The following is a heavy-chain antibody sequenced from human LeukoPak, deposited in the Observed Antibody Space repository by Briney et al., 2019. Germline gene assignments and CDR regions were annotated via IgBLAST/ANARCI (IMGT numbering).Heavy chain of an antibody. CDR1: GFTLSSYT. CDR2: ITNNVGNT. J-gene: IGHJ4*02. CDR3: VIVRGYFDSSGSDY. Sequence: PGGSLRLSCPASGFTLSSYTIHWVRQAPGEGLEFVSAITNNVGNTYYADSVKGRFTFYRDNSKNTVYLQMSSLRAEDTAVYYCVIVRGYFDSSGSDYWGQGTLVTVSS. V-gene: IGHV3-64D*06. D-gene: IGHD3-9*01.